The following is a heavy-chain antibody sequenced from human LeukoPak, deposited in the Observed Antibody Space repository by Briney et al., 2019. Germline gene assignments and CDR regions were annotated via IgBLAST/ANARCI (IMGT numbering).Heavy chain of an antibody. CDR2: FSSSSSYI. J-gene: IGHJ3*02. Sequence: GGSLRLSCAASGFTFSSYSMNWVRQATGEGLECVSSFSSSSSYIYYADSVKGRFTISRDNAKNSLYLQMNSLRAEDTAVYYCARASYSSPGAFDIWGQGTMVTVSS. CDR3: ARASYSSPGAFDI. CDR1: GFTFSSYS. D-gene: IGHD6-13*01. V-gene: IGHV3-21*01.